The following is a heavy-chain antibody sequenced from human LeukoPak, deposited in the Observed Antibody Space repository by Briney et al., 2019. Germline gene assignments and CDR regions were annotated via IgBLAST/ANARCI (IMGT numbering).Heavy chain of an antibody. CDR1: GGSFSGYY. CDR3: ARDVIAVAGSYWYFDL. Sequence: SETLSFTCAVYGGSFSGYYWSWIRQPPGKGLEWIGEINHSGSTNYNPSLKSRVTISVDTSKNQFSLKLSSVTAADTAVYYCARDVIAVAGSYWYFDLWGRGTLVTVSS. D-gene: IGHD6-19*01. CDR2: INHSGST. V-gene: IGHV4-34*01. J-gene: IGHJ2*01.